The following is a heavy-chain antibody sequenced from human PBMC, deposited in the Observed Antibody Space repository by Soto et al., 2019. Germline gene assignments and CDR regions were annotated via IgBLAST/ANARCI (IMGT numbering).Heavy chain of an antibody. Sequence: EVQLVESGGGLSQPGGSLKLSCAASGFTVGNNYMSWVRQAPGTGLEWGSLIYSTGTTKYADSVKGRFTVSRDNAKNTLYLQMNSLSAEDTAVYYCAKDGRGSGSHYNSFGYWGQGTLVTVSS. CDR2: IYSTGTT. V-gene: IGHV3-53*01. CDR3: AKDGRGSGSHYNSFGY. J-gene: IGHJ4*02. CDR1: GFTVGNNY. D-gene: IGHD3-10*01.